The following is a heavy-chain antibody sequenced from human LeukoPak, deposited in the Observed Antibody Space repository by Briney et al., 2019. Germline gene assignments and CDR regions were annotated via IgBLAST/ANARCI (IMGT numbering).Heavy chain of an antibody. D-gene: IGHD2-15*01. V-gene: IGHV3-48*01. CDR1: EFTFSSYS. CDR2: ISSSSSTT. CDR3: AREGVVVVTAPGGYYMDV. J-gene: IGHJ6*03. Sequence: GGSLRLSCAASEFTFSSYSMNWVRQAPGKGLEWVSHISSSSSTTYYADSVKGRFTISRDNAKNSLYLQMNSLRAGDTAVYYCAREGVVVVTAPGGYYMDVWGKGTTVTVSS.